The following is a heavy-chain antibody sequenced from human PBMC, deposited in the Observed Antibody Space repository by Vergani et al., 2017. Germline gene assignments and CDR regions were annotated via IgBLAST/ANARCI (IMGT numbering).Heavy chain of an antibody. CDR1: GGSFSGYY. CDR2: INHSGST. Sequence: QVQLQQWGAGLLKPSETLSLTCAVYGGSFSGYYWSWIRQPPGKGLEWIGEINHSGSTNYNPSLKSRVTISVDTSKNQFSLKLSTVTAADTAVYYCERRPPYSSGWYQGHFDYWGQGTLVTVSS. V-gene: IGHV4-34*01. J-gene: IGHJ4*02. CDR3: ERRPPYSSGWYQGHFDY. D-gene: IGHD6-19*01.